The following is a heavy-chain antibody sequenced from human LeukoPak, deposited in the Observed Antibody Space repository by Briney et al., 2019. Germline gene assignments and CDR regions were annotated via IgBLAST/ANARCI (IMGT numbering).Heavy chain of an antibody. J-gene: IGHJ4*02. CDR1: GFTFSSYS. CDR2: ISSSPSAR. Sequence: GGSLRLSCAASGFTFSSYSMNWVRQAPGKGLEWVSYISSSPSARYYADSVKGRFTISRDNAENSLYLQMNSLRAEDTAVYYCARVIIVGTRTVDFWGQGTLVTVSS. D-gene: IGHD1-26*01. V-gene: IGHV3-48*04. CDR3: ARVIIVGTRTVDF.